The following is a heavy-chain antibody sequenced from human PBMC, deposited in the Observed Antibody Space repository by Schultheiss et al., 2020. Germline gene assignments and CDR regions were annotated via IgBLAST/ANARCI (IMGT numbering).Heavy chain of an antibody. CDR1: GFTFSTYE. Sequence: GGSLRLSCAASGFTFSTYEMNWVRQAPGKGLEWVSYISSSGSTTSYTDSVKGRFTISRDNAKNSLYLQMNSLRAEDTAVYYCARVPVDTAMVTRYYFDHWGQGTLVTGYS. J-gene: IGHJ4*02. D-gene: IGHD5-18*01. CDR2: ISSSGSTT. V-gene: IGHV3-48*03. CDR3: ARVPVDTAMVTRYYFDH.